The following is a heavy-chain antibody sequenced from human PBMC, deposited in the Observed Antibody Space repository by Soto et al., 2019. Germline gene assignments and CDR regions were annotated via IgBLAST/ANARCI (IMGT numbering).Heavy chain of an antibody. V-gene: IGHV4-59*01. D-gene: IGHD3-3*01. CDR2: IYYSGST. Sequence: SETLSLTCTVSGGSISSYYWSWIRQPPGKGLEWIGYIYYSGSTNYNPSLKSRVTISVDTSKNQFSLKLSSVTAADTAVYYCARGFLEWLLNPYYYYYMDVWGKGTTVTVSS. CDR1: GGSISSYY. CDR3: ARGFLEWLLNPYYYYYMDV. J-gene: IGHJ6*03.